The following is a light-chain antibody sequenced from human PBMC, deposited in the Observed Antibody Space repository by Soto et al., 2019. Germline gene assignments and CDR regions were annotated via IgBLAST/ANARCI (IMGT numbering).Light chain of an antibody. Sequence: DIQMTQSPSSLSASVGDRVTITCQASHDISNYVSWYQQKPGKVPKLLINDASNLETGVPSRFRGRGSGTDFSFTISSLQPEDIATYYCQQYDNLPLTFGGGTKVEMK. J-gene: IGKJ4*01. CDR3: QQYDNLPLT. CDR1: HDISNY. V-gene: IGKV1-33*01. CDR2: DAS.